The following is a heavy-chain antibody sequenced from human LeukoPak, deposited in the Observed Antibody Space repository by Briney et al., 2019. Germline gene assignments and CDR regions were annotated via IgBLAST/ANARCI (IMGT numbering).Heavy chain of an antibody. CDR2: ISGSGGST. Sequence: PGRSLRLSCAASGFTFSSYAMHWVRQAPGKGLEWVSAISGSGGSTYYADSVKGRFTISRDNSKNTLYLQMNSLRAEDTAVYYCAKGDIVVVPAPFDYWGQGTLVTVSS. D-gene: IGHD2-2*01. V-gene: IGHV3-23*01. CDR3: AKGDIVVVPAPFDY. CDR1: GFTFSSYA. J-gene: IGHJ4*02.